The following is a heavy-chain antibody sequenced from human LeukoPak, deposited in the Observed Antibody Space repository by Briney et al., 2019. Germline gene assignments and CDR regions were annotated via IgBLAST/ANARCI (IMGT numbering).Heavy chain of an antibody. D-gene: IGHD3-22*01. CDR1: GGSFSGYY. J-gene: IGHJ4*02. CDR2: IYYSGST. CDR3: ARVSYYDSSGYFDY. V-gene: IGHV4-34*01. Sequence: SETLSLTCAVYGGSFSGYYWGWIRQPPGKELEWIGSIYYSGSTYYNPSLKSRVTISVDTSKNQFSLKLSSVTAADTAVYYCARVSYYDSSGYFDYWGQGTLVTVSS.